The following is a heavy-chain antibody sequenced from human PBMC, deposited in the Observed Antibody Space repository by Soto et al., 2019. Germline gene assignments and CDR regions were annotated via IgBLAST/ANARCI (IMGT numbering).Heavy chain of an antibody. CDR3: AREMDVLARWNAFDI. D-gene: IGHD2-2*03. CDR2: IRNKTKSYAT. J-gene: IGHJ3*02. Sequence: PGGSLRLSCAASGFTFSGSAIHWVRQASGKGLEWVGRIRNKTKSYATGYAASVKGRFTISRDNSKNTLFLQMNSLRVEDTAVYYCAREMDVLARWNAFDIWGQGTMVT. V-gene: IGHV3-73*01. CDR1: GFTFSGSA.